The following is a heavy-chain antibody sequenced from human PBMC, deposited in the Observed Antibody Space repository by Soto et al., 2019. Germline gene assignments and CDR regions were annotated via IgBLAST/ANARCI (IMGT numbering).Heavy chain of an antibody. J-gene: IGHJ6*03. Sequence: EVQLAESGGGLAQPGGSLRLSCAASGFTLSGYAMDWVRQAPGKGLEYVSGISSNGVVTYYAISVQGRFTISRDNSKNTVYLQMGSLRPEDMAVYYCARRARPDFYYMDVWGKGTTVTVSS. CDR2: ISSNGVVT. V-gene: IGHV3-64*01. D-gene: IGHD6-6*01. CDR1: GFTLSGYA. CDR3: ARRARPDFYYMDV.